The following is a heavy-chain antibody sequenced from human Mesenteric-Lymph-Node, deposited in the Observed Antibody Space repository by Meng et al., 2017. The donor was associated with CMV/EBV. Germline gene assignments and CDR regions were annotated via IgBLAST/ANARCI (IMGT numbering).Heavy chain of an antibody. CDR2: VIPNFGTT. D-gene: IGHD3-16*01. CDR3: ARGPTLIYFYYGMDV. CDR1: GGIFSNYA. J-gene: IGHJ6*02. Sequence: SAKVSCKASGGIFSNYAISWVRQAPGQGREWLGGVIPNFGTTEYAQKFQGRVTITTDESTSTAYMELSSLRSEDTAVYYCARGPTLIYFYYGMDVWGQGTTVTVSS. V-gene: IGHV1-69*05.